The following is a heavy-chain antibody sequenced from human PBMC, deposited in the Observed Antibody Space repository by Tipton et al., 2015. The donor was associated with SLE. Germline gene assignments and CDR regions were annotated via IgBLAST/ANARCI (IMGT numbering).Heavy chain of an antibody. Sequence: SLRLSCAASGFTFSNAWMSWVRQAPGKGLEWVGRIKSKTDGGTTDYAAPVKGRFTISRDDSKNTLYLQMNSLKTEDTAVYYCTTLNFYWYFDLWGRGTLVTVSS. CDR2: IKSKTDGGTT. J-gene: IGHJ2*01. V-gene: IGHV3-15*01. D-gene: IGHD1-7*01. CDR3: TTLNFYWYFDL. CDR1: GFTFSNAW.